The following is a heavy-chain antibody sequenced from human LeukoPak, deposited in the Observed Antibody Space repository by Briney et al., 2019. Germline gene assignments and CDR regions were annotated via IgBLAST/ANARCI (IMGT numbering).Heavy chain of an antibody. CDR3: TRRTRGYSYGPPYFDY. Sequence: GGSLRLSCAASGFTFSGSAMHWVRQASGKGLELDGRIRSKANSYATAYAASVKGRFTISRDDSKNTAYLQMNSLKTEDTAVYYCTRRTRGYSYGPPYFDYWGQGTLVTVSS. CDR2: IRSKANSYAT. V-gene: IGHV3-73*01. CDR1: GFTFSGSA. J-gene: IGHJ4*02. D-gene: IGHD5-18*01.